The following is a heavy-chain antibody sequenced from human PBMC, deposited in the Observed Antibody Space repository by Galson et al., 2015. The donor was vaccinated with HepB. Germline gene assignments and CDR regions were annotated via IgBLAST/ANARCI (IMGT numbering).Heavy chain of an antibody. V-gene: IGHV3-23*01. D-gene: IGHD3-10*01. CDR1: GFSFSGYA. CDR2: ITGSGGST. CDR3: AGRGVISWFGP. J-gene: IGHJ5*02. Sequence: SLRLSCAASGFSFSGYAMSWVRQAPGKGLEWVSGITGSGGSTYYADSVKGRFTISRDNSKNTLYLQMEGLRAEDTAVYYCAGRGVISWFGPWGQGTLVSVSS.